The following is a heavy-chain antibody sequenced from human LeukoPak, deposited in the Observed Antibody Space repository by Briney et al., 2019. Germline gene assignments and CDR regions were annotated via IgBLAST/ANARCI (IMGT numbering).Heavy chain of an antibody. CDR3: AGGAQPFDN. CDR1: GGSIGTYY. J-gene: IGHJ4*02. D-gene: IGHD1-1*01. CDR2: VYYSGST. V-gene: IGHV4-59*08. Sequence: SETLSLTCTVSGGSIGTYYWSWIRQPPGKGLEWIGYVYYSGSTNYHPSLKSRVTISVDTSKNQFSLKLSSVTAADTAVYYCAGGAQPFDNWGQGTMVTVSS.